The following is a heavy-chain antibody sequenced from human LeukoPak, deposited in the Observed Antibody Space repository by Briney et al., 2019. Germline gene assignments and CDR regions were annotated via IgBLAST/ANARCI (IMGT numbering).Heavy chain of an antibody. D-gene: IGHD3-22*01. CDR3: ARGPYYYGSSGYGFDY. V-gene: IGHV4-30-2*01. Sequence: SQTQSLTCAVSGGSISSGGYSWSWIRQPPGKGLEWIGYIYHSGSAYYNPSLKSRVTISVDRSKNQFSLKLSSVTAADTAVYYCARGPYYYGSSGYGFDYWGQGTLVTVSS. J-gene: IGHJ4*02. CDR1: GGSISSGGYS. CDR2: IYHSGSA.